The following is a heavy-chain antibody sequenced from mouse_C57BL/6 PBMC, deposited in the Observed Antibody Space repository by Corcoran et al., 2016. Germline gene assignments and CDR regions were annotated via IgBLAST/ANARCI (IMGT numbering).Heavy chain of an antibody. CDR1: GYTFTDYY. J-gene: IGHJ3*01. Sequence: EVQLQQSGPELVKPGASVKISCKASGYTFTDYYMNWVKQSHGKSLEWIGDINPNNGGTSYNQKFKGKDTLTVDKSSSTAYMELRSLTSEDSAVYYCARLSRDGSSLAWFAYWGQGTLVTVSA. V-gene: IGHV1-26*01. D-gene: IGHD1-1*01. CDR2: INPNNGGT. CDR3: ARLSRDGSSLAWFAY.